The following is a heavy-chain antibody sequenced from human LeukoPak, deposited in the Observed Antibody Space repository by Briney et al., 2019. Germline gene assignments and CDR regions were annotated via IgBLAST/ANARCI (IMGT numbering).Heavy chain of an antibody. CDR3: AIPTVTGQFDY. Sequence: GGSLRLSCAASGFTFSSYWMHWVRQAPGKGLVWVSRINSDGSSTSYADSVKGRFTISRDNAKNTLYLQMNSLRAEDTAVYYCAIPTVTGQFDYWGQGTLVTVSS. D-gene: IGHD4-17*01. V-gene: IGHV3-74*01. CDR2: INSDGSST. J-gene: IGHJ4*02. CDR1: GFTFSSYW.